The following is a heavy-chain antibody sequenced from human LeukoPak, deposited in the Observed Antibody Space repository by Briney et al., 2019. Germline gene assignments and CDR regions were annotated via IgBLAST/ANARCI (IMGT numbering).Heavy chain of an antibody. V-gene: IGHV3-23*01. Sequence: GGSLRLSCAASGFNFRIHGIDWVRQAPGKGLEWVSAIGVSGIHTYFADSVRGRFSISRDDSRNTVYLQMNSLRAGDTALYFCARDLSLLGLDDWGQGTLVTVSS. CDR1: GFNFRIHG. J-gene: IGHJ4*02. D-gene: IGHD7-27*01. CDR3: ARDLSLLGLDD. CDR2: IGVSGIHT.